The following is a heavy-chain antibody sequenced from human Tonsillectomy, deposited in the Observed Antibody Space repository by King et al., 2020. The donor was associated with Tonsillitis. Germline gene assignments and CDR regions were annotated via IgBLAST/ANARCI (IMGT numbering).Heavy chain of an antibody. CDR2: ISWDGGTT. Sequence: QLVQSGGVVVQPGGSLRLSCAASGFTFDEYTMHWVRQAPGKGLEWGSLISWDGGTTYYADSVKDRFAISRDNSKNSLYLQMSALRTEDTALYYCAKVPGALRLFDAFDIWGRGTMVTVSS. D-gene: IGHD3-3*02. V-gene: IGHV3-43*01. CDR1: GFTFDEYT. CDR3: AKVPGALRLFDAFDI. J-gene: IGHJ3*02.